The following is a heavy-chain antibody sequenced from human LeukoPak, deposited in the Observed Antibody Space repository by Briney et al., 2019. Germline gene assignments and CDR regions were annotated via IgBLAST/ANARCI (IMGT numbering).Heavy chain of an antibody. CDR2: IYPGDSDT. V-gene: IGHV5-51*01. CDR3: ARSGNGWAFDY. CDR1: GYTFTSNW. D-gene: IGHD6-19*01. J-gene: IGHJ4*02. Sequence: GESLKISCKGSGYTFTSNWIAWVRRMPGKGLEWMGIIYPGDSDTRYSPSFQGQVTISADKSISTAYLQGISLKASDTAMYYCARSGNGWAFDYWGQGTLVTVSS.